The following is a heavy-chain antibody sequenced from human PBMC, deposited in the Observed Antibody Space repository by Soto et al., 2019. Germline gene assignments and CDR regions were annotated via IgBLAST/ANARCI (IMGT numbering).Heavy chain of an antibody. J-gene: IGHJ4*02. D-gene: IGHD1-26*01. Sequence: EVQLLESGGGLVQPGGSLRLSCAASGFSFSTHAMSWVRQAPGKGLEWVANIKQDGSEKDYVDSVKGRFTISRDNAKNSLYLQMNSLRAEDTAVYYCARPISGSVDYWGQGTLVTVSS. CDR1: GFSFSTHA. CDR3: ARPISGSVDY. CDR2: IKQDGSEK. V-gene: IGHV3-7*01.